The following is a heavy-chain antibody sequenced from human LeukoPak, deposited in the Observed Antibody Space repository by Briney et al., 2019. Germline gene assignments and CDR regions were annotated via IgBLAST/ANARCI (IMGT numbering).Heavy chain of an antibody. V-gene: IGHV4-59*01. CDR1: GGSISSYY. Sequence: PSETLSLTXTVSGGSISSYYWSWIRQPPGKGLEWIGYIYYSGSTNYNPSLKSRDTISVDTSKNQFSLKLSSVTAADTAVYYCARGPRDRIAAPYYYYMDVWGKGTTVTVSS. D-gene: IGHD6-6*01. CDR3: ARGPRDRIAAPYYYYMDV. J-gene: IGHJ6*03. CDR2: IYYSGST.